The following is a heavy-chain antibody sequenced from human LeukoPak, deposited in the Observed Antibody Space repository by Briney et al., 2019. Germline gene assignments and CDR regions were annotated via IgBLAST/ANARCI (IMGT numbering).Heavy chain of an antibody. D-gene: IGHD4-17*01. J-gene: IGHJ3*02. CDR1: GGSFSGYY. Sequence: AGTLSLTCAVYGGSFSGYYRSWIRQPPGKGLEWIGEINHSGSTNYNPSLKSRVTISVDTSKNQFSLKLSSVTAADTAVYYCARGRGGDYGLSIWGQGTMVTVSS. V-gene: IGHV4-34*01. CDR3: ARGRGGDYGLSI. CDR2: INHSGST.